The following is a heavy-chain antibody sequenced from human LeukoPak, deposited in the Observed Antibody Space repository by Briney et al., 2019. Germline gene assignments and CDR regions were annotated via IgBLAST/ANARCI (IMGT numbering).Heavy chain of an antibody. J-gene: IGHJ4*02. V-gene: IGHV4-39*07. CDR1: GGSISSSSYY. CDR3: ARDFRRGSSGPFDY. D-gene: IGHD3-22*01. Sequence: SETLSLTCTVSGGSISSSSYYWGWIRQPPGKGLEWIGSIYYSGSTYYNPSLKSRVTISVDTSKNQFSLELSSVTAADTAVYYCARDFRRGSSGPFDYWGQGTLVTVSS. CDR2: IYYSGST.